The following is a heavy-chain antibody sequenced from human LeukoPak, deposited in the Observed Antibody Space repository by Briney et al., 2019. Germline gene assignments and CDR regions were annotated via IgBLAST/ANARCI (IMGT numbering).Heavy chain of an antibody. CDR3: ATQNFGY. CDR1: GFTLSSYA. J-gene: IGHJ4*02. V-gene: IGHV3-23*01. CDR2: ISDSGGST. Sequence: GGSLRLSCAASGFTLSSYAMSWVRQAPGQGLEWVSTISDSGGSTYYADSVKGRFTLSRDNSKSTLSLQMNSLRADDTAVYYCATQNFGYWGQGTLVTVSS.